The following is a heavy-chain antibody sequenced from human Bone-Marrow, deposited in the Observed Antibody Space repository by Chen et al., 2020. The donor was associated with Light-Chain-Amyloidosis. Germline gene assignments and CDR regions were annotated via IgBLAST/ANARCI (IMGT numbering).Heavy chain of an antibody. J-gene: IGHJ4*02. CDR1: GFIVSNNY. CDR3: VGGGD. CDR2: FYSGCNN. V-gene: IGHV3-53*04. Sequence: VQLVESGGGLVQPGGSLRLSCAASGFIVSNNYMNWVRKAPGKGLGWVSFFYSGCNNFSQAPLRAHSPFPTHNPKTPLFLQMTTLRAEDTAVYSFVGGGDWGQGTLVTVSS. D-gene: IGHD3-16*01.